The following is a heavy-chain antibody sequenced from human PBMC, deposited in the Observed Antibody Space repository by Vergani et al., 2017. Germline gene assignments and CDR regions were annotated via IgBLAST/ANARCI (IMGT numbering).Heavy chain of an antibody. Sequence: QVQLVQSGAEVKKPGASVKVSCKVSGYTLTELSMHWVRQAPGKGLEWMGGFDPEDGETIYAQKFQGRVTMTEDTSTDTAYMELSSLRSEDTAVYYCATVPRYWSSTSFYAVLFDYWGQGTLVTVSS. CDR2: FDPEDGET. CDR3: ATVPRYWSSTSFYAVLFDY. V-gene: IGHV1-24*01. D-gene: IGHD2-2*01. J-gene: IGHJ4*02. CDR1: GYTLTELS.